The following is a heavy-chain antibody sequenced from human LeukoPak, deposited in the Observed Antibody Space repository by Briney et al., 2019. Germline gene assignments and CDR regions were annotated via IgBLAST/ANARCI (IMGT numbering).Heavy chain of an antibody. CDR2: ISYDGSNK. CDR3: AKGGGYYYDSSGYFDY. D-gene: IGHD3-22*01. V-gene: IGHV3-30*18. J-gene: IGHJ4*02. CDR1: GFTFSSYG. Sequence: PGGSLRLSCAASGFTFSSYGMHGVRQAPGKGLEWVAVISYDGSNKYYADSVKGRFTISRDNSKNTLYLQMNSLRAEDTAVYYCAKGGGYYYDSSGYFDYWGQGTLVTVSS.